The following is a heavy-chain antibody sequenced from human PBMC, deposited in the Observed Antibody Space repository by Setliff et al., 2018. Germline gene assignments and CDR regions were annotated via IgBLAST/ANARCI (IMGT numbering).Heavy chain of an antibody. J-gene: IGHJ6*03. CDR1: GYSISSGYI. CDR2: IGHTGSI. Sequence: PSETLSLTCTVSGYSISSGYIWGWIRQPPGKGLEWVGNIGHTGSINYNPSLKSRLTISRDTSKNQVSLKLSSVTAADTAVYYCARGITGNYNFWSGYYNYYYYYMDVWGKGTTVTVSS. V-gene: IGHV4-38-2*02. D-gene: IGHD3-3*01. CDR3: ARGITGNYNFWSGYYNYYYYYMDV.